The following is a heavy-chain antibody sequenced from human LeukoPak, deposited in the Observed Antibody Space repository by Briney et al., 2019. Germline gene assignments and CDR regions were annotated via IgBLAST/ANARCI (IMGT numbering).Heavy chain of an antibody. CDR1: GGSISSYY. Sequence: PSETLSLTCTVSGGSISSYYWSWIRQPPGKGLEWIGYIYYSGSSNYNPSLKSRVTISVDTSKNQFSLKLSSVTAADTAVYYCARHRTYGSGSYYKFLYYFDYWGQGTLVTVSS. CDR3: ARHRTYGSGSYYKFLYYFDY. CDR2: IYYSGSS. J-gene: IGHJ4*02. D-gene: IGHD3-10*01. V-gene: IGHV4-59*08.